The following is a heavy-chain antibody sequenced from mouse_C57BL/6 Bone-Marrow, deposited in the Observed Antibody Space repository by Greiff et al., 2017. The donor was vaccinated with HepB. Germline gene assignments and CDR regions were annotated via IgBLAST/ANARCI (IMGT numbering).Heavy chain of an antibody. Sequence: VKVVESGAELVRPGASVKLSCKASGYTFTDYYINWVKQRPGQGLEWIARIYPGSGNTYYNEKFKGKATLTAEKSSSTAYMQLSRLTSEDSAVYFCAREDYYDSPAWFAYWRQGTLVTVSA. CDR3: AREDYYDSPAWFAY. CDR2: IYPGSGNT. J-gene: IGHJ3*01. CDR1: GYTFTDYY. V-gene: IGHV1-76*01. D-gene: IGHD2-4*01.